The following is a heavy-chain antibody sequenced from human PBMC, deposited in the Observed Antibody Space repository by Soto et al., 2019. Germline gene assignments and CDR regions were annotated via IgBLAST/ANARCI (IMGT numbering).Heavy chain of an antibody. Sequence: QVRLVQSGAEVKKPGSSVKVSCKGSGGTFTSYIITWVRHAPGQGLEWVGGIVPKFGTTNYAQKFQGRVTLSADESSIIVYLEVSNLRSEDTGAYYCARGRDDRFGRHYFGLDVWGQGTTVTVS. CDR1: GGTFTSYI. D-gene: IGHD1-1*01. V-gene: IGHV1-69*12. J-gene: IGHJ6*02. CDR2: IVPKFGTT. CDR3: ARGRDDRFGRHYFGLDV.